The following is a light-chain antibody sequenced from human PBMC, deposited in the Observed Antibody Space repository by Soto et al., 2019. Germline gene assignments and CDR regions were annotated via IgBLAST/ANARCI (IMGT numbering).Light chain of an antibody. Sequence: DIPVTQSPPSLSVFVGDSVTITCRAGRGIGTSLNWFQQKAGRAPKLLISAASSLQGDVPSRFSGGGSGTDFSLTITNLRVEDSATYYCQQTYKVPYTFGQGSKVEI. J-gene: IGKJ2*01. CDR3: QQTYKVPYT. V-gene: IGKV1-39*01. CDR2: AAS. CDR1: RGIGTS.